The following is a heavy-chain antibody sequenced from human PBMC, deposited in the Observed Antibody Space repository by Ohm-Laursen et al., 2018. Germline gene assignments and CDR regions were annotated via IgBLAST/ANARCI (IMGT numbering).Heavy chain of an antibody. CDR1: GGSINSSGYY. D-gene: IGHD2-2*01. CDR3: ARGPETSYNWFDP. J-gene: IGHJ5*02. CDR2: ISYSGGA. Sequence: SETLSLTWSVSGGSINSSGYYWGWIRQPPGKGLEWIGSISYSGGAYYNPSLESRVTISVDTSKNQFSLKLTSVTAADTAVYYCARGPETSYNWFDPWGQGTLVTVSS. V-gene: IGHV4-39*07.